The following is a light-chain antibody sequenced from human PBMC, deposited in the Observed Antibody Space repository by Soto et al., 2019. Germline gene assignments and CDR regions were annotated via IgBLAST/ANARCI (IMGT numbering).Light chain of an antibody. CDR1: QSVSSSY. CDR3: QQYGSSPALT. Sequence: EIVLTQSPGTLSLSPGERATLSCRASQSVSSSYLAWYQHKPGQAPRLLIYSASSRATGIPDRFSGSGSGTDFTLTISRLEPEDFAVYYCQQYGSSPALTFGGGTKVDIK. CDR2: SAS. V-gene: IGKV3-20*01. J-gene: IGKJ4*01.